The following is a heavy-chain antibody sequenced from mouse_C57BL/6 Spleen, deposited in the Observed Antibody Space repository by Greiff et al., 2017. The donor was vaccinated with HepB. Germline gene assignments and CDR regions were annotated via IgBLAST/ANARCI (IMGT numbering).Heavy chain of an antibody. CDR3: ARKELSYSTFDD. J-gene: IGHJ2*01. CDR2: IDPSDSYT. Sequence: QVQLQQPGAELVMPGASVKLSCKASGYTFTSYWMHWVKQRPGQGLEWIGEIDPSDSYTNYNQKFKGKSTLTVDKSSSTAYMQLISLTSEDSAVYDCARKELSYSTFDDWGQGTTLTVSS. CDR1: GYTFTSYW. V-gene: IGHV1-69*01. D-gene: IGHD2-5*01.